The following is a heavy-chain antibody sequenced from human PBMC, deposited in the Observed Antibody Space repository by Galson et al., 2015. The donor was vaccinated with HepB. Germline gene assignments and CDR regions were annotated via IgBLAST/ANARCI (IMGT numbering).Heavy chain of an antibody. CDR2: IYYSGST. D-gene: IGHD5-12*01. J-gene: IGHJ4*02. Sequence: LSLTCTVSGGSISSSSYYWGWLRQPPGKGLEWIGSIYYSGSTYYNPSLKSRVTISVDTSKNQFSLKLSSVTAADTAVYYCARVVYSGYDRFDYWGQGTLVTVSS. V-gene: IGHV4-39*07. CDR1: GGSISSSSYY. CDR3: ARVVYSGYDRFDY.